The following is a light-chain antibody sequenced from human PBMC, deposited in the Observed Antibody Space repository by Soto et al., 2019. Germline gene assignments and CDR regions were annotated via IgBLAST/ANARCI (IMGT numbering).Light chain of an antibody. Sequence: EIVLTQSPATLSLSPGERATLSCRASQSVSSYLAWYQQKPGQAPRLLIYGTSNRATGIPARFSGSGSGTDFTLAISSLEPEDFAVYYCQHRSNWPLTFGGGTNVEI. CDR3: QHRSNWPLT. V-gene: IGKV3-11*01. CDR1: QSVSSY. J-gene: IGKJ4*01. CDR2: GTS.